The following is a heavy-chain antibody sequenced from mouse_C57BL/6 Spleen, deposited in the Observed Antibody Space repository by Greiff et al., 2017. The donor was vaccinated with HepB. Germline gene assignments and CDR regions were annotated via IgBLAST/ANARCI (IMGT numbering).Heavy chain of an antibody. CDR2: IYPGDGDT. V-gene: IGHV1-82*01. Sequence: VQLQQSGPELVKPGASVKISCKASGYAFSSSWMNWVKQRPGQGLEWIGRIYPGDGDTNYNGKFKGKATLTADKSSSTAYMQLSSLTSEDSAVYLCARRGVYGYDGYWGQGTTVTVSS. CDR1: GYAFSSSW. D-gene: IGHD2-2*01. CDR3: ARRGVYGYDGY. J-gene: IGHJ2*01.